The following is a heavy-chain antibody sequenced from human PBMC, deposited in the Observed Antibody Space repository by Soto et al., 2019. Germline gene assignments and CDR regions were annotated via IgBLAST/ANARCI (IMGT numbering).Heavy chain of an antibody. CDR1: GFSLTTTSMG. J-gene: IGHJ4*02. CDR2: IYWDDDQ. Sequence: QITLKESGPQLVRPAQTLTLTCAFSGFSLTTTSMGVAWIRQPPGKALEWLALIYWDDDQRYSPSLKDRLTITKDTSRSRVVLTISNMNPDDTGTYFGALAGDYDLLSLDHWGQGTLVTVSS. D-gene: IGHD4-17*01. CDR3: ALAGDYDLLSLDH. V-gene: IGHV2-5*02.